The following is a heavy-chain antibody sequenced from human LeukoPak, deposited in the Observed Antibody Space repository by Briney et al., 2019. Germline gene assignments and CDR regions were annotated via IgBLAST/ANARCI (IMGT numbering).Heavy chain of an antibody. CDR3: ARGTAVFDP. V-gene: IGHV3-74*01. J-gene: IGHJ5*02. CDR2: INNDGSTT. Sequence: TGGSLRLSCAASGFTFSSYWMHWVRQAPGKGLMWVSHINNDGSTTTYADSVKGRFTVSRDNAKNTLYLQMNSLRAEDTALYYCARGTAVFDPWGQGTLVTVSS. CDR1: GFTFSSYW.